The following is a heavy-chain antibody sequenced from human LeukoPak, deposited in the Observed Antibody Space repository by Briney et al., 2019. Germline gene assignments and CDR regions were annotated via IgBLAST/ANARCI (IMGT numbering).Heavy chain of an antibody. J-gene: IGHJ4*02. Sequence: PGGSLRLSCAASGFTFSSYVMHWVRQAPGKGLEWVAVISYDGSNKYYADSVKGRFTISRDNSKNTLYLQMNSLRAEDTAVYYCARDLSESGDYVFDYWGQGTLVTVSS. V-gene: IGHV3-30-3*01. CDR3: ARDLSESGDYVFDY. CDR1: GFTFSSYV. D-gene: IGHD4-17*01. CDR2: ISYDGSNK.